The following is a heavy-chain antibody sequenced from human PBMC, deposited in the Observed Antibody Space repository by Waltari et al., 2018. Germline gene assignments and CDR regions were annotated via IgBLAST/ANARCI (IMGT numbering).Heavy chain of an antibody. CDR3: ARAPHSSGDAFDI. CDR1: GGTSSSST. V-gene: IGHV1-69*02. D-gene: IGHD6-19*01. J-gene: IGHJ3*02. CDR2: IIPILGIA. Sequence: VQLVQSGAEAKKSGSSVKVSCKAPGGTSSSSTISWVRQAPGQGLEWMGRIIPILGIASYAQKFQGRVTITADKSTRPAYMELTSLRSEATAVYYCARAPHSSGDAFDIWGQGTMVTVSS.